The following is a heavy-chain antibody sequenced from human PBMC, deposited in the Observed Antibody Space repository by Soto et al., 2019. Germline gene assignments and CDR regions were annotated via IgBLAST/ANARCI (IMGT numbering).Heavy chain of an antibody. D-gene: IGHD6-13*01. CDR2: INPSSGGT. CDR1: GYPLTAKY. Sequence: QVQLVQSGAEVKKPGASVKVSCKASGYPLTAKYLNWVRQAPGQGLEWMGWINPSSGGTKEAQKFRGRVTMTRDASISAAYMELSRLTSDATAVYYCAKGGSSWTEWFDPWGQGTLVTVSS. CDR3: AKGGSSWTEWFDP. V-gene: IGHV1-2*02. J-gene: IGHJ5*02.